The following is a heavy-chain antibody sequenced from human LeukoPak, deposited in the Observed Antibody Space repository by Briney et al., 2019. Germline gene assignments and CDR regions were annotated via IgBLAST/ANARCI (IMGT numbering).Heavy chain of an antibody. D-gene: IGHD2-15*01. CDR3: AKRSSGEDCSGGSCYEDRLYYYGMDV. J-gene: IGHJ6*04. Sequence: PGRSLRLSCAASGFTFSSYGMHRVRQAPGKGLEWVAVISYDGSNKYYADSVKGRFTISRDNSKNTLYLQMNSLRAEDTAVYYCAKRSSGEDCSGGSCYEDRLYYYGMDVWGKGTTVTVSS. CDR1: GFTFSSYG. CDR2: ISYDGSNK. V-gene: IGHV3-30*18.